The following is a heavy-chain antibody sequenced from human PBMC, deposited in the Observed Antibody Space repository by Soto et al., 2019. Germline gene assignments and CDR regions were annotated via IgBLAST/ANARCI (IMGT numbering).Heavy chain of an antibody. D-gene: IGHD2-15*01. V-gene: IGHV4-39*01. Sequence: LYLTCAVSGVSIHNSHSFWGWIRQPPGKGLEFIGSVYYSGGANYNPSLKSRVTVSIDTSNNQFSLRVNSVTAADTAVYYCGRVVEGATRHTDFDSSCQRILVTVSS. J-gene: IGHJ5*01. CDR3: GRVVEGATRHTDFDS. CDR2: VYYSGGA. CDR1: GVSIHNSHSF.